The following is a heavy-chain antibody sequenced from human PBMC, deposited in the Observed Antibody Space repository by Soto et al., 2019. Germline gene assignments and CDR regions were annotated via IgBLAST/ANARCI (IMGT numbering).Heavy chain of an antibody. CDR1: GYTFSGYS. CDR2: ISGYNGNT. V-gene: IGHV1-18*04. CDR3: ARDVFCGGAPACPDMDV. Sequence: QVVLEQSGGEVKKPGASVKVSCKASGYTFSGYSITWVRQAPGQGLEWMGRISGYNGNTNYARTLRGRLTLTRDTSTSTAYMELRSLTSDDTAVYYCARDVFCGGAPACPDMDVWGQGTTVTVSS. D-gene: IGHD2-21*01. J-gene: IGHJ6*02.